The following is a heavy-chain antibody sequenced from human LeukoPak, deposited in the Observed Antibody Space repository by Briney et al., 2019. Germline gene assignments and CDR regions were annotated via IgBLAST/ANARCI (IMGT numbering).Heavy chain of an antibody. J-gene: IGHJ5*02. D-gene: IGHD3-22*01. CDR3: ARTYYYDSSGNPNWFDP. Sequence: GASVKVSCKPSRYTFPSYDINWVRQATGQGLEWMGWMNPKSGNTGYAQKFQGRVTMTRNTSTSTAYMELSSLRSEDTATYYCARTYYYDSSGNPNWFDPWGQGTLVTVSS. V-gene: IGHV1-8*01. CDR2: MNPKSGNT. CDR1: RYTFPSYD.